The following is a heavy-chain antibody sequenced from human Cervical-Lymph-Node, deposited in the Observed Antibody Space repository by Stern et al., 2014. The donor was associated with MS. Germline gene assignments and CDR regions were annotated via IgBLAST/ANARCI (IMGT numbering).Heavy chain of an antibody. CDR3: ARERRRGYYYGH. V-gene: IGHV4-31*03. J-gene: IGHJ4*02. CDR1: GGSIRSGGYY. D-gene: IGHD3-22*01. Sequence: QVQLQESGPGLVKPSQTLSLTCTVSGGSIRSGGYYWSWIRQHPGKGLEWIGYIYYSGSTYYNPSLKSRLTISVDMSKNQFSLKLSSVTAADTAVYYCARERRRGYYYGHWGQGTLVTVSS. CDR2: IYYSGST.